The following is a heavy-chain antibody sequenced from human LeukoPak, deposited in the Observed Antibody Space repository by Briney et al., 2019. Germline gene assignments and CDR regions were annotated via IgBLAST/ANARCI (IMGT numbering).Heavy chain of an antibody. Sequence: PGGSLRLSCAASGFTFSSYGMHWVRQAPGKGLEWVAVIWYDGSNKYYADSVKGRFTISRDNSKNTLYLQMNSLRADDTAVYYCAKESGTSRPLDFWGQGTLVTVSS. CDR1: GFTFSSYG. CDR3: AKESGTSRPLDF. J-gene: IGHJ4*02. D-gene: IGHD1-1*01. V-gene: IGHV3-33*06. CDR2: IWYDGSNK.